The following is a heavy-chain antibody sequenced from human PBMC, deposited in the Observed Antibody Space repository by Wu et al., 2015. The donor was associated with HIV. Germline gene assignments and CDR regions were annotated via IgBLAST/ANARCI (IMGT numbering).Heavy chain of an antibody. Sequence: QVQLVQSGAEVKKPGASVKVSCKASGYTFISYGISWVRQAPGQGLEWMGWISAYNGNTNYAQKLQGRVTMTTDTSTSTAYMELRSLRSDDTAVYYCARDIRDFDWSYYLIDYWGQGTLVTVSS. CDR2: ISAYNGNT. V-gene: IGHV1-18*01. J-gene: IGHJ4*02. CDR1: GYTFISYG. D-gene: IGHD3-9*01. CDR3: ARDIRDFDWSYYLIDY.